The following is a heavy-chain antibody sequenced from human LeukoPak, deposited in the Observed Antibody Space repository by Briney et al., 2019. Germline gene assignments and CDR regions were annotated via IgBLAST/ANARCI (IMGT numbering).Heavy chain of an antibody. CDR3: ARELGDYLWGSFRYTGIREGVRFDY. CDR2: ISGYNGNT. J-gene: IGHJ4*02. CDR1: GYSFNSQG. Sequence: ASVKVSCKASGYSFNSQGMNWVRQAPGQGLEWMGWISGYNGNTNYVQKLQGRVTMTTDTSTSTAYMELRSLRSDDTAVYYCARELGDYLWGSFRYTGIREGVRFDYWGQGTPVTVSS. D-gene: IGHD3-16*02. V-gene: IGHV1-18*01.